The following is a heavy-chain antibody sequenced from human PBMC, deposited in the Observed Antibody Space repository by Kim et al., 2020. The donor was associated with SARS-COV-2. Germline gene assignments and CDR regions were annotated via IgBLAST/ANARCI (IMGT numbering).Heavy chain of an antibody. CDR1: GGSISSSSYY. CDR3: ARVGAITRYYYYYGMDV. Sequence: SETLSLTCTVSGGSISSSSYYWGWIRQPPGKGLEWIGSIYYSGSTYYNPSLKSRVTISVDTSKNQFSLKLSSVTAADTAVYYCARVGAITRYYYYYGMDVWGQGTTVTVSS. D-gene: IGHD1-26*01. J-gene: IGHJ6*02. CDR2: IYYSGST. V-gene: IGHV4-39*01.